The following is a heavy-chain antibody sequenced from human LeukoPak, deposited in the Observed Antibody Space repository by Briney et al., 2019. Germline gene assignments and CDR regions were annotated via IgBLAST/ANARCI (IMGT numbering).Heavy chain of an antibody. D-gene: IGHD1-1*01. J-gene: IGHJ6*02. CDR3: ARDTTPPYYYYYGMDV. Sequence: ASVKVSCKASGYTFTSYGFSWVRQAPGQGLEWMGWISAYNGNTNYAQKLQGRVTMTTDTSTSTAYMELRSLRSDDTAVYYCARDTTPPYYYYYGMDVWGQGTTVTVSS. CDR2: ISAYNGNT. V-gene: IGHV1-18*01. CDR1: GYTFTSYG.